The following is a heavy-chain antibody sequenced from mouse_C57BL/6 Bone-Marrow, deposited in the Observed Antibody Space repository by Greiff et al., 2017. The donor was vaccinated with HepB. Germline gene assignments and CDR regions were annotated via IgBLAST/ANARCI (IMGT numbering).Heavy chain of an antibody. Sequence: QVHVKQPGAELVKPGASVKLSCKASGYTFTSYWMHWVKQRPGQGLEWIGMIHPNSGSTNYNEKFKSKATLTVDKSSSTAYMQLSSLTSEDSAVYYCARTHYYGSSYDYWGQGTTLTVSS. D-gene: IGHD1-1*01. V-gene: IGHV1-64*01. J-gene: IGHJ2*01. CDR3: ARTHYYGSSYDY. CDR1: GYTFTSYW. CDR2: IHPNSGST.